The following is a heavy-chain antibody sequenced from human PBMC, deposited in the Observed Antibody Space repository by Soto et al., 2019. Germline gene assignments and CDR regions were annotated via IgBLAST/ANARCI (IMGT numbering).Heavy chain of an antibody. CDR1: GDSISSDGYH. CDR3: ARAPVGMDSINFFDH. Sequence: SETLSLTCTVSGDSISSDGYHWSWVRQSPGKGLEWIGYIYNGGRTFYRPSLESRINMSLDATKNSYSLRLTSVTAADTAVYYCARAPVGMDSINFFDHWGQGILVTVSS. J-gene: IGHJ4*02. D-gene: IGHD2-8*01. V-gene: IGHV4-30-4*01. CDR2: IYNGGRT.